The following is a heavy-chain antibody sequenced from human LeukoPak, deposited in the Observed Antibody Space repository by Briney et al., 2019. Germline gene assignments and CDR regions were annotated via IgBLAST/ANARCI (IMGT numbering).Heavy chain of an antibody. V-gene: IGHV3-30-3*01. D-gene: IGHD3-10*01. J-gene: IGHJ4*02. CDR2: ISYDGSNK. CDR1: GFTFSSYA. CDR3: ARDGRYGSGSPYY. Sequence: GGSLRLSCAASGFTFSSYAMHWVRQAPGKGLEWVAVISYDGSNKYYADSVKGRFTISRDNSKNTLYLQMNSLRAEDTAVYYCARDGRYGSGSPYYWGQGTLVTVSS.